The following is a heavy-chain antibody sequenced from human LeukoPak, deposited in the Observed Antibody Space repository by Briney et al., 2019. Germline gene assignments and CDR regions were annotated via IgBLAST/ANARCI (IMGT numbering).Heavy chain of an antibody. CDR1: GGSISSYN. V-gene: IGHV4-59*01. Sequence: PSETLALTCTVSGGSISSYNWSWIRQPPGEGLEWIGYVYSSGSTYNNPSLKSRVTISVDTSKNHFSLKLRSVTAADTATYYCATATVTRYYYYYMDVWGKGTTVTVSS. CDR3: ATATVTRYYYYYMDV. CDR2: VYSSGST. J-gene: IGHJ6*03. D-gene: IGHD4-17*01.